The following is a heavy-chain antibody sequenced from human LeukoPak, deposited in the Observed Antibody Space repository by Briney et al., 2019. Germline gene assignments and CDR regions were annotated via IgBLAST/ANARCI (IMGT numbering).Heavy chain of an antibody. V-gene: IGHV4-34*01. CDR3: ARGRFGSGNNYFDY. Sequence: SETLSLTCAVYGGSFSGYYWSWIRQPPGKGLEWIGEINHSGSTNYNPSLKSRVTISVDTSKNQFSLKLSSVTAADTAVYYCARGRFGSGNNYFDYWGQGTLVTVSS. CDR2: INHSGST. D-gene: IGHD3-10*01. J-gene: IGHJ4*02. CDR1: GGSFSGYY.